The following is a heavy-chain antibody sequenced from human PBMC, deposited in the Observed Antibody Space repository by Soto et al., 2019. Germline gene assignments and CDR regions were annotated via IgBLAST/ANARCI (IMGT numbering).Heavy chain of an antibody. Sequence: EVHLVESGGGLVKPGGSLRLSCAASGFTFTNAWMSWVRQAPGKGLEWVGRIKRETDGGTTDYAAPVKGRFTISRDYSKNTLYLQMNSLKTEDTAVYYCTAAATTVTTIDYWGQGTLVTVSS. J-gene: IGHJ4*02. CDR1: GFTFTNAW. V-gene: IGHV3-15*01. CDR3: TAAATTVTTIDY. CDR2: IKRETDGGTT. D-gene: IGHD4-17*01.